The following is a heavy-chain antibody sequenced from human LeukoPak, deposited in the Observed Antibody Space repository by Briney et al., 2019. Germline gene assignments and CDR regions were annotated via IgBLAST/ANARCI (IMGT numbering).Heavy chain of an antibody. J-gene: IGHJ6*02. Sequence: GASVKVSCKASGYTFTSYPISWVRQAPGQGLEWMGRINPNSGGTNYAQMFQGRVTMTKDTSISTAYMELSRLRSDDTAVYYCARGKGSSGWIYYYGLDIWGQGTTVTVSS. CDR2: INPNSGGT. CDR3: ARGKGSSGWIYYYGLDI. D-gene: IGHD6-19*01. CDR1: GYTFTSYP. V-gene: IGHV1-2*02.